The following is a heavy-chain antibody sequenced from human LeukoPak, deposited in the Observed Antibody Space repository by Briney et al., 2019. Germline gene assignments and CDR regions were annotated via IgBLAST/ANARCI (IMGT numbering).Heavy chain of an antibody. CDR3: ARVLLEGEDY. CDR1: RLTLGSYV. CDR2: ISSSSSYI. D-gene: IGHD2-15*01. Sequence: GWSLRLSRAASRLTLGSYVLSWVGQAAGKGVEGVSAISSSSSYIYYADSVNGRFTISRDNAKNSLYLQMNSLRAEDTAVYYCARVLLEGEDYWGQGTLVTVSS. V-gene: IGHV3-21*01. J-gene: IGHJ4*02.